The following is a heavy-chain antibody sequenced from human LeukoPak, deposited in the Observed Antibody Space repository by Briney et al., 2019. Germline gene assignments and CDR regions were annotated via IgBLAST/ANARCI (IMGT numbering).Heavy chain of an antibody. V-gene: IGHV2-5*01. J-gene: IGHJ4*02. D-gene: IGHD3-3*01. CDR3: ARGVGKLRFLEWYVDY. CDR1: GFSLSTSGVG. Sequence: SGPTLVKPTQTLTLTCTFSGFSLSTSGVGVGWIRQPPGKALEWLALIYWNDDKRYSPSLKSRLTINKDTSKNQLVLTMTNMDPVDTATYYCARGVGKLRFLEWYVDYWGQGTLVTVSS. CDR2: IYWNDDK.